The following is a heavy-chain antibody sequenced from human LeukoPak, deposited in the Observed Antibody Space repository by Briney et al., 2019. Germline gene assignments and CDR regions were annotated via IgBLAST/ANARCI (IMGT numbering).Heavy chain of an antibody. CDR1: GYSISSGYY. Sequence: PSETLSLTCTVSGYSISSGYYWGWIRQPPGKGLEWIGSIYHSGSTYYNPSLKSRVTISVDTSKNQFSLKLSSVTAADTAVYYCARISRGYGLANRLYYFDYWGQGTLVTVSS. D-gene: IGHD5-12*01. CDR3: ARISRGYGLANRLYYFDY. CDR2: IYHSGST. J-gene: IGHJ4*02. V-gene: IGHV4-38-2*02.